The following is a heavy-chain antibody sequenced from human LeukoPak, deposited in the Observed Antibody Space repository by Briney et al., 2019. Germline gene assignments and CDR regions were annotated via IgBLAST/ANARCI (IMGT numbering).Heavy chain of an antibody. V-gene: IGHV4-30-4*01. J-gene: IGHJ4*02. D-gene: IGHD2-2*01. CDR3: AREGVPAAHFDY. Sequence: SQTLSLTCTVSGGSISSGDYYWSWIRQPPGKGLEWIGYIYYSGSTYYNPSLKSRVTISVDTSKNQFSLKLSSVTAAGTAVYYCAREGVPAAHFDYWGQGTLVTVSS. CDR2: IYYSGST. CDR1: GGSISSGDYY.